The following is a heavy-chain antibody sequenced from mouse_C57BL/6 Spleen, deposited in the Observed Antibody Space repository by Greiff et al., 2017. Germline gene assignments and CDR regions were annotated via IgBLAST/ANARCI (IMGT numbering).Heavy chain of an antibody. Sequence: VQLQQPGAELVKPGASVKMSCKASGYTFTTYPIEWMKQNHGKSLEWIGNFNPYNDGTKYNEKFKGKATLTVDKSSSTVYLELSRLTSDDCAVYYCARGGNYYGPPWDFDVWGTGTTVTVSS. CDR1: GYTFTTYP. V-gene: IGHV1-47*01. CDR2: FNPYNDGT. CDR3: ARGGNYYGPPWDFDV. J-gene: IGHJ1*03. D-gene: IGHD1-1*01.